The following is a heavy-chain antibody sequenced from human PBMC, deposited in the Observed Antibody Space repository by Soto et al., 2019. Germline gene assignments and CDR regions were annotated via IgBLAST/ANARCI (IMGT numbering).Heavy chain of an antibody. J-gene: IGHJ4*02. CDR3: ARDKITGLFDY. V-gene: IGHV4-34*01. CDR2: INHSGST. D-gene: IGHD2-8*02. CDR1: GGSISSGGYS. Sequence: PSETLSLTCAVSGGSISSGGYSWTWIRQPPGTGLEWIGEINHSGSTNYNPSLKRRVTISVDTSKNQFSLKLTSVTAADTAVYYCARDKITGLFDYWGQRTLVTVSS.